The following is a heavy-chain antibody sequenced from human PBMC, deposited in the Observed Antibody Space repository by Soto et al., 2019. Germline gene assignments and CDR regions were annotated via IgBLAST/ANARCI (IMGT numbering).Heavy chain of an antibody. CDR1: GFPFITFG. V-gene: IGHV3-30*18. D-gene: IGHD4-17*01. CDR2: ISYDGSNK. CDR3: AKDQMNGDYGYYMDV. Sequence: QVQLVESGGGVVQPGRSLRLSGAASGFPFITFGMHWVRQPPGKGLEGVAVISYDGSNKYYADSVKGRFTISRDNSKNTLYLQMNSLRAEDTAVYYCAKDQMNGDYGYYMDVWGKGTTVTVSS. J-gene: IGHJ6*03.